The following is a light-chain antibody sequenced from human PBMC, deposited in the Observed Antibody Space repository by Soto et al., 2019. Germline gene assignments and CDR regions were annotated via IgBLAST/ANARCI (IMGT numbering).Light chain of an antibody. CDR1: QSVRNTY. CDR2: GVS. V-gene: IGKV3-20*01. J-gene: IGKJ1*01. CDR3: HQYYNWPPYT. Sequence: ENVLAQSPGTLSLSPGERATLSCRASQSVRNTYLAWYQQKPGQAPRLLIYGVSSRATGIPDRFSGSGSGTDFTLTISRLEPEDFAVYYCHQYYNWPPYTFGQGTKLDIK.